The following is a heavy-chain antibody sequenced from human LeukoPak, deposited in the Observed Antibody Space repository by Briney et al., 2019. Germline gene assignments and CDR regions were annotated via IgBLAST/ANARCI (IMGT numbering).Heavy chain of an antibody. Sequence: ASVKVSCKSSGYTFTSYGISWVRQPPGQGLEWMGWISAYNGNTNYAQKLQGRVTMTTDTSTSTAYMELSSLRSEDTAVYYCARVYGVDSSGLPLYYFDYWGQGTLVTVSS. D-gene: IGHD3-22*01. V-gene: IGHV1-18*01. CDR2: ISAYNGNT. CDR1: GYTFTSYG. CDR3: ARVYGVDSSGLPLYYFDY. J-gene: IGHJ4*02.